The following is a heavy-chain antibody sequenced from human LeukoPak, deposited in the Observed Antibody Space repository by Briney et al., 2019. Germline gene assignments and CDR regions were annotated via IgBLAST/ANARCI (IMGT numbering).Heavy chain of an antibody. CDR2: INHSGST. Sequence: SETLSLTCAVYGGSFSGYYWSWIRQPPGKGLEWIGEINHSGSTNYNPSLKSRVTTSVDTSKNQFSLKLSSVTAAATAVYYCARGRRITMIVVVIGGSSNFDYWGQGTLVTVSS. CDR1: GGSFSGYY. CDR3: ARGRRITMIVVVIGGSSNFDY. V-gene: IGHV4-34*01. D-gene: IGHD3-22*01. J-gene: IGHJ4*02.